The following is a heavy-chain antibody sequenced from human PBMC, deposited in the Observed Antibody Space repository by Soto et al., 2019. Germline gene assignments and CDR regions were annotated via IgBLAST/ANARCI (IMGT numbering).Heavy chain of an antibody. CDR1: GFTFSSYA. J-gene: IGHJ4*02. D-gene: IGHD5-12*01. V-gene: IGHV3-23*01. CDR2: ISGSGGST. Sequence: EVQLLESGGGLVQPGGSLRLSCAASGFTFSSYAMSWVRQAPGQGLEWVSAISGSGGSTYYADSVKGRFTISRDNSKNTLYLQMNSLRAEDTAVYYCAKVPGGYGNFDYWGQGSLVTVSS. CDR3: AKVPGGYGNFDY.